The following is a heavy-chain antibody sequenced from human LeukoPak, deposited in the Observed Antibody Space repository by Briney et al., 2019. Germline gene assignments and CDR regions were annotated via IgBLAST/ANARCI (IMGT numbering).Heavy chain of an antibody. D-gene: IGHD2-2*01. V-gene: IGHV3-23*01. CDR2: ISGSGGST. CDR3: AKSTVVVPAASKVSIGFDI. J-gene: IGHJ3*02. CDR1: GFTLSSYG. Sequence: PGGSLRLSCAAYGFTLSSYGMSWVRQAPGKGVERVSAISGSGGSTYYADSVKGRFTISRDNYKNRGYLQMNSLRAHDTAVYYCAKSTVVVPAASKVSIGFDIWGQGTMVTVSS.